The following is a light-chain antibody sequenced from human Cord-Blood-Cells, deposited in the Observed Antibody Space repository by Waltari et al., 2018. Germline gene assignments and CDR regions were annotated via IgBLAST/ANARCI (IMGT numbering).Light chain of an antibody. V-gene: IGLV2-14*01. CDR3: SSYTSSSTSV. CDR1: SSDVGGYNY. J-gene: IGLJ3*02. CDR2: DVS. Sequence: QSALTQPASVSGSPGQSITISCTGTSSDVGGYNYVSWYQQHPGKTPKLMIYDVSTRPSGVSNHFSGSKSGNTASLTISGLQAEDEADYSCSSYTSSSTSVFGGGPKLTVL.